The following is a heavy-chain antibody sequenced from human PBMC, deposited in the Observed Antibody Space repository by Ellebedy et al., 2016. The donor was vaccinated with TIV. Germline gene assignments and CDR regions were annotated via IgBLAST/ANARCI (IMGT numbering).Heavy chain of an antibody. J-gene: IGHJ2*01. D-gene: IGHD6-6*01. CDR2: TGST. Sequence: PGGSLRLSCEASGFTFNNHAVSWVRQAPGKGLEWISGTGSTFSADSVQGRLTVSRDNSKQMVYRQMNSLTSEDTGVYYCAREAGISSFRHWYIDLWGRGTLVIVSS. CDR1: GFTFNNHA. V-gene: IGHV3-53*01. CDR3: AREAGISSFRHWYIDL.